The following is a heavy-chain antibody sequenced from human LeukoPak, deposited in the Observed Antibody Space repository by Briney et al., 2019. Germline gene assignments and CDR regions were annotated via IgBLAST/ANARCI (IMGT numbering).Heavy chain of an antibody. Sequence: GGSLRLSCAASGFTFSSYGMHWVRQAPGKGLEWVAVISYDGSNKYYADSVKGRFTISRDNSKNTLYLQMNSLRAEDTAVYYCAKDLAGSRPLGLDYWGQGTLVTVSS. V-gene: IGHV3-30*18. CDR2: ISYDGSNK. CDR1: GFTFSSYG. J-gene: IGHJ4*02. CDR3: AKDLAGSRPLGLDY. D-gene: IGHD3-16*01.